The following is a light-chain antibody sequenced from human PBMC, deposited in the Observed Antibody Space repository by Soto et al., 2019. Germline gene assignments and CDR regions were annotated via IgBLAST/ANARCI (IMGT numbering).Light chain of an antibody. CDR3: QSYDSSLIGWV. J-gene: IGLJ3*02. CDR1: SSNIGAGYD. V-gene: IGLV1-40*01. Sequence: QSVLTRPPSVSGAPGQRVTISCTGSSSNIGAGYDVHWYQQLPGTAPKLLIYGNSNRPSGVPDRFSGSKSGTSASLAITGLQAEDEAHYYCQSYDSSLIGWVFGGGTKLTVL. CDR2: GNS.